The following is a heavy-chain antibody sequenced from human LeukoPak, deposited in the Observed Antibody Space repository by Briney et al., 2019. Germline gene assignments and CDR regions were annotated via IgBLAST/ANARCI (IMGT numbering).Heavy chain of an antibody. CDR3: ARGIWYYYGSGSYYTPNWFDP. CDR1: DGSINSYY. J-gene: IGHJ5*02. D-gene: IGHD3-10*01. Sequence: SETLSLTCSVSDGSINSYYWNWIRRPPGKGLEWIGYIYYNGNTNYSPSLKSRVTMSVDTSKNQFSLKLSSVTAADTAVYYCARGIWYYYGSGSYYTPNWFDPWGQGTLVTVSS. CDR2: IYYNGNT. V-gene: IGHV4-59*12.